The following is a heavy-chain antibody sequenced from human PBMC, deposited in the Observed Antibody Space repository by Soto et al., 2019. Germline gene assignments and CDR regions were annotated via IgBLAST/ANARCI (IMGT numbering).Heavy chain of an antibody. CDR1: GDSIISSDFY. J-gene: IGHJ5*02. CDR3: ARHSLALRKNNWFDP. D-gene: IGHD3-3*02. V-gene: IGHV4-39*01. CDR2: IFYLGSS. Sequence: PSETLSLTGTVSGDSIISSDFYWGWVRQPPGKGLEWIGSIFYLGSSYYNPSLKSRVTVSVDTSKNQFSLRLRSVTAADTALYFCARHSLALRKNNWFDPWGQGIMVTVSS.